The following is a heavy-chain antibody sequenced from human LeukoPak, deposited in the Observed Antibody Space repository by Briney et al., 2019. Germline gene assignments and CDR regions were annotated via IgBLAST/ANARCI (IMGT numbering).Heavy chain of an antibody. CDR2: ISAYNGNT. CDR3: ARVIFALYFSSTSCPFYYYMDV. V-gene: IGHV1-18*01. Sequence: ASVKVSCKASGYTFTSYGISWVRQAPGQGLEWMGWISAYNGNTNYAQKLQGRVTMTTDTSTSTAYMELRSLRSDDTAVYYCARVIFALYFSSTSCPFYYYMDVWGKGTTVTVSS. J-gene: IGHJ6*03. D-gene: IGHD2-2*01. CDR1: GYTFTSYG.